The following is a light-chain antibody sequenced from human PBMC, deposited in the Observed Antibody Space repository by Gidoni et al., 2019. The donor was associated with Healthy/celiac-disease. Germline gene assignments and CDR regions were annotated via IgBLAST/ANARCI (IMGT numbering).Light chain of an antibody. J-gene: IGLJ2*01. CDR3: QSYDSSLSGHVV. V-gene: IGLV1-40*01. Sequence: QSVLTQPPSVSGAPGQRVTISCTGSRSNIGAGYDVHWYQQLPGTAPKLLIYGNSNRTSGVPDRFSGSKSGTSASLAITGLQAEDEADYYCQSYDSSLSGHVVFGGGTKLTVL. CDR1: RSNIGAGYD. CDR2: GNS.